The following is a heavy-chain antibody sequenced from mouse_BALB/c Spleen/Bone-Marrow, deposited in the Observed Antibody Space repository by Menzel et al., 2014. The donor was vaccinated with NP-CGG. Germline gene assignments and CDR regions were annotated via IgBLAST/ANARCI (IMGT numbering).Heavy chain of an antibody. CDR3: ARDVGYGNYFVY. V-gene: IGHV7-1*02. CDR1: GFTFSDFY. Sequence: DVKLVESGGGLVQPGASLRLSSATSGFTFSDFYMEWVRQPPGKRLKCIAASRNKAKYYTTEYSASVKGRFIVSRDTSQSVLYLQMNALRAEDTAIYYCARDVGYGNYFVYWGRGTLVPISA. CDR2: SRNKAKYYTT. D-gene: IGHD2-10*02. J-gene: IGHJ3*01.